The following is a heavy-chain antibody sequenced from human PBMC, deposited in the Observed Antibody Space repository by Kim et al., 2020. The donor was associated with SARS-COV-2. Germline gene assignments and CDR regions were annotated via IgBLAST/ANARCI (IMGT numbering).Heavy chain of an antibody. CDR1: GFTFSSYS. CDR2: IISSGGTI. V-gene: IGHV3-48*02. CDR3: ARAYSYGYDY. J-gene: IGHJ4*02. D-gene: IGHD5-18*01. Sequence: GGSLRLSCAASGFTFSSYSMNWVRQAPGKGLEWVSYIISSGGTIFYANSVKGRFTISRDNVKNSLYLQINSLRDEDTAVYYCARAYSYGYDYWGLGTLVT.